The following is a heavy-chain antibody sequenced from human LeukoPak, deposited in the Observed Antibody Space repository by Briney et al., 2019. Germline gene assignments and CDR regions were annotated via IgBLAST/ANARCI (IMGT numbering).Heavy chain of an antibody. J-gene: IGHJ4*02. CDR2: IRFDGSNE. D-gene: IGHD5-12*01. CDR1: GFPFSSHG. CDR3: AKDRWSNTVGGYDY. Sequence: GSLGLFCATAGFPFSSHGMQWVRQAPGKGLEGVATIRFDGSNEYYADSVKGRFTTSRDNSKNTLYLQMNSLRAEDTAVCYCAKDRWSNTVGGYDYWGQGTLVTVSS. V-gene: IGHV3-30*02.